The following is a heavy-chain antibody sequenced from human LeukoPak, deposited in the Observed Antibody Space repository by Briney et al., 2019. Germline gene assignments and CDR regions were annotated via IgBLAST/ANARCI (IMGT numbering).Heavy chain of an antibody. J-gene: IGHJ4*02. CDR1: GFTFSSYA. V-gene: IGHV3-23*01. D-gene: IGHD6-13*01. CDR2: ISTGDGRT. Sequence: GRSLRLSCAASGFTFSSYAMHWVRQTPGKGLEWVSTISTGDGRTYYADSVKGRFTIFRDNSKNTLYLQMNSLRAEDTAVYYCAKDQVGAAAGTLLHYWGQGTLVTVSS. CDR3: AKDQVGAAAGTLLHY.